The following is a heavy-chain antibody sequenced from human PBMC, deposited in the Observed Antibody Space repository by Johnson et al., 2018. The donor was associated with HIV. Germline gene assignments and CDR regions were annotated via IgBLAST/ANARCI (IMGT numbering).Heavy chain of an antibody. CDR1: GFTFSSYG. CDR3: PVDTEACDI. Sequence: QVQLVESGGGVVQPGRSLRLSCAASGFTFSSYGMHWVRQAPGKGLEWVAVIRYDGSNKYYADSVKGRFTISRDNSKNTLYLQMNSLRAEDTAVYYCPVDTEACDIWGQGTMVTVSS. V-gene: IGHV3-33*08. CDR2: IRYDGSNK. J-gene: IGHJ3*02. D-gene: IGHD1-14*01.